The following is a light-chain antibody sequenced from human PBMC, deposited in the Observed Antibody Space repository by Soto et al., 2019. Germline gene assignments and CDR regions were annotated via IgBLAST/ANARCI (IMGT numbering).Light chain of an antibody. V-gene: IGLV2-14*01. CDR2: DVS. CDR3: SSYSSSTSPYV. Sequence: LTQPASVSGSPGQSVTVSCTGTRSDVGGYNYVSWYQQHPGKAPKLMIYDVSDRPSGVSNRFSGSKSGSTASLTISGLQAEDEADYYCSSYSSSTSPYVFGIGTKVTVL. CDR1: RSDVGGYNY. J-gene: IGLJ1*01.